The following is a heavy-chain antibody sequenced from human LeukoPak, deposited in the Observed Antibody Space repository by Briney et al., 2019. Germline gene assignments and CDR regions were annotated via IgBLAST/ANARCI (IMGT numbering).Heavy chain of an antibody. Sequence: SETLSLTCAVYGGSFSGYYWSWIRQPPGKGLEWIGEINHSGSTNYNPSLKSRVTISVDTSKNQFSLKLSSVTAADTAVYYCARVLSFRGRFDPWGQGTLVTVSS. CDR1: GGSFSGYY. D-gene: IGHD3-16*01. V-gene: IGHV4-34*01. CDR2: INHSGST. CDR3: ARVLSFRGRFDP. J-gene: IGHJ5*02.